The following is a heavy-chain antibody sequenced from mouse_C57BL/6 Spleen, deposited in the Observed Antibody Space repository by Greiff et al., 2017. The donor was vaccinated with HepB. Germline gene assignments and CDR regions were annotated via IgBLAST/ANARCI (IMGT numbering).Heavy chain of an antibody. J-gene: IGHJ4*01. V-gene: IGHV5-17*01. CDR3: ARNDYDAMDY. CDR2: ISSGSSTI. Sequence: EVKLVESGGGLVKPGGSLKLSCAASGFTFSDYGMHWVRQAPEKGLEWVAYISSGSSTIYYADTVKGRFTISRDNAKNTLFLQMTSLRSEDTAMYYCARNDYDAMDYWGQGTSVTVSS. CDR1: GFTFSDYG.